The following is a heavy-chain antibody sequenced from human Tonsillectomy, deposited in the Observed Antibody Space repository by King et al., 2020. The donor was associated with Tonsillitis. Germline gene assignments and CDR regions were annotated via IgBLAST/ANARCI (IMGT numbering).Heavy chain of an antibody. CDR2: ISSSSSYI. CDR3: AREAGIAVAGLYYGMDV. Sequence: VQLVESGGGLVKPGGPLRLSCAASGFTFSSYSMNWVRQAPGKGLEWVSSISSSSSYIYYADSVKGRFTISRDNAKNSLYLQMNSLRAEDTAVYYCAREAGIAVAGLYYGMDVWGQGTTVTVSS. CDR1: GFTFSSYS. J-gene: IGHJ6*02. D-gene: IGHD6-19*01. V-gene: IGHV3-21*01.